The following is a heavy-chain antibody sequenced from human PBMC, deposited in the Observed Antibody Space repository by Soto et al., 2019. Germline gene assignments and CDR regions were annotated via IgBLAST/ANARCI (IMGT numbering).Heavy chain of an antibody. J-gene: IGHJ4*02. V-gene: IGHV3-30-3*01. CDR3: ARGHRTAAADI. D-gene: IGHD6-13*01. Sequence: PGGSLRLSCAASGFTFSSYAMHWVRQAPGKGLEWVAVISYDGSNKYYADSVKGRFTISRDNSKNTLYLQMNSLRAEDTAVYYCARGHRTAAADIWGQGTLVTSPQ. CDR2: ISYDGSNK. CDR1: GFTFSSYA.